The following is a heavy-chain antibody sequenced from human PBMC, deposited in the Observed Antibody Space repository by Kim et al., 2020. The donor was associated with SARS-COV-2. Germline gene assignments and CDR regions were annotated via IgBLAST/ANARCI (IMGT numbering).Heavy chain of an antibody. CDR1: GYTFTGYY. CDR2: INPNSGGT. CDR3: ARPASKGILVRLYFDY. J-gene: IGHJ4*02. D-gene: IGHD3-9*01. V-gene: IGHV1-2*06. Sequence: ASVKVSCKASGYTFTGYYMHWVRQAPGQGLEWMGRINPNSGGTNYAQKFQGRVTMTRDTSISTAYMELSRLRSDDTAVYYCARPASKGILVRLYFDYWGQGTLVTVSS.